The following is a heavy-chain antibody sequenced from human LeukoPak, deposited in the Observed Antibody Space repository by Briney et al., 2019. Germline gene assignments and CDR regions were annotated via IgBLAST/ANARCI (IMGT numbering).Heavy chain of an antibody. V-gene: IGHV1-8*03. CDR1: GYTFTSYD. CDR3: ARVDFWSGYWPQDY. J-gene: IGHJ4*02. D-gene: IGHD3-3*01. Sequence: ASVKVSCKASGYTFTSYDINWVRQATGQGLEWMGWMNPNSGNTGYAQKFQGRVTITRNTSISTAYMELSSLRSEDTAVYYCARVDFWSGYWPQDYWGQGTLVTVSS. CDR2: MNPNSGNT.